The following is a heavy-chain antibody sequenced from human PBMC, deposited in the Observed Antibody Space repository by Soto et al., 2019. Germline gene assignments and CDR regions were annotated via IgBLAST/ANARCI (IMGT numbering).Heavy chain of an antibody. CDR2: IIPIFGTA. Sequence: SVKVSCKASGVTFSSYAISWVRQAPGQGLEWMGGIIPIFGTANYAQKFQGRVTITADESTSTAYMELSSLRSEDTAVYYCARGRSIAAAGLVDYWGQGALVTVSS. J-gene: IGHJ4*02. CDR3: ARGRSIAAAGLVDY. D-gene: IGHD6-13*01. V-gene: IGHV1-69*13. CDR1: GVTFSSYA.